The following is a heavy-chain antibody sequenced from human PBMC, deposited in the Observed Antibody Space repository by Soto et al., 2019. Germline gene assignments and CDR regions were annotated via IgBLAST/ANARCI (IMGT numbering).Heavy chain of an antibody. CDR1: GFTFDDYA. CDR3: AKAIDIVVVVAATLFDI. V-gene: IGHV3-9*01. J-gene: IGHJ3*02. CDR2: ISWNSGSI. D-gene: IGHD2-15*01. Sequence: EVQLVESGGGLVQPGRSLRLSCAASGFTFDDYAMHWVRQAPGKGLEWVSGISWNSGSIGYADSVKGRFTISRDNAKNSLYLQMNSLRAEDTALYYCAKAIDIVVVVAATLFDIWGQGTMVTVSS.